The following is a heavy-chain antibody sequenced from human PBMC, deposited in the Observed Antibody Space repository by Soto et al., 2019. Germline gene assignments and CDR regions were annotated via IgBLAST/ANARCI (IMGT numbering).Heavy chain of an antibody. CDR1: GFTFSNYA. D-gene: IGHD6-13*01. CDR2: ITGTGGNT. Sequence: GGSLRLSCAASGFTFSNYAMCWVRQSPEKGLEWVSAITGTGGNTYYADSVKGRFTISRDNPKNTLYLQMNSLRADDTAVYFCARRSLIPATGTESTRYFGYWGQGTPVTVSS. CDR3: ARRSLIPATGTESTRYFGY. J-gene: IGHJ4*02. V-gene: IGHV3-23*01.